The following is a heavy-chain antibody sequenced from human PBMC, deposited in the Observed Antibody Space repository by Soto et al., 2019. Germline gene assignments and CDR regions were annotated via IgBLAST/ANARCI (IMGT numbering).Heavy chain of an antibody. CDR1: RFTFSSHN. CDR3: ARDRIVVVPARSYYYYGMDV. CDR2: ISDSGSTI. Sequence: GGSLRLSCAASRFTFSSHNMNWVRQAPGKGLEWVSYISDSGSTIYYADSVKGRFTTSRDNAKNSLYLQMNSLRAEDTAVYYCARDRIVVVPARSYYYYGMDVWGQGTTVTVSS. V-gene: IGHV3-48*01. D-gene: IGHD2-2*01. J-gene: IGHJ6*02.